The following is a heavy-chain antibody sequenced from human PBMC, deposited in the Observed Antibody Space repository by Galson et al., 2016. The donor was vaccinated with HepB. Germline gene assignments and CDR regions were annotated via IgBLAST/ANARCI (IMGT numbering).Heavy chain of an antibody. CDR3: ARARGSSWCLH. V-gene: IGHV3-66*01. CDR1: GFTVSRDY. CDR2: IYSRGSA. D-gene: IGHD6-13*01. J-gene: IGHJ4*02. Sequence: SLRLSCAGSGFTVSRDYMSWVRQAPGKGLEWVPVIYSRGSAYYADSVKGRFTISRDNSKNTLYLQMNSLKAEDTAVYYCARARGSSWCLHWGQGTLVTVSS.